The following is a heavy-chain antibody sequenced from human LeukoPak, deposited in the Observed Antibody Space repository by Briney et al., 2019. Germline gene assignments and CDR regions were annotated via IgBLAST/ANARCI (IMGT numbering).Heavy chain of an antibody. CDR1: GFIVSNNY. CDR2: MNQDGSEK. Sequence: GGSLRLSCAPSGFIVSNNYMTWVRQAPGKGLERVANMNQDGSEKYYVDSVKGRFTISRDNAKTSVYLQMNSLRVEDTAVYYCARDLRGVFDFWGQGTLVTVSS. J-gene: IGHJ4*02. CDR3: ARDLRGVFDF. V-gene: IGHV3-7*01. D-gene: IGHD3-10*01.